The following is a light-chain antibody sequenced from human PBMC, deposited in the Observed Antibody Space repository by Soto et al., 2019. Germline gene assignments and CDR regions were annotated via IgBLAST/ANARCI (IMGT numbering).Light chain of an antibody. CDR1: QSVSSNY. J-gene: IGKJ1*01. V-gene: IGKV3D-20*01. Sequence: EIVLTQSPATLSLAPGERATLSCGARQSVSSNYLAWYQQKPGLAPRLLIYDASRRATGIPDRFTGSGSGTDFTLTISRLEPADFAVYYCQQYGSSPWTFGQGTRVEIK. CDR2: DAS. CDR3: QQYGSSPWT.